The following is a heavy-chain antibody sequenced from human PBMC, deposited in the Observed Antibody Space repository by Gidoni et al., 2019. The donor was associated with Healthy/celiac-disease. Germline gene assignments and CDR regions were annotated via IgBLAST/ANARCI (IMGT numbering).Heavy chain of an antibody. V-gene: IGHV3-23*01. CDR3: AKAHAAGTPNYSFDY. D-gene: IGHD6-13*01. CDR2: ISGSGGST. J-gene: IGHJ4*02. Sequence: SAISGSGGSTYYADSVKGRFTISRDNSKNTLYLQMNSLRAEDTAVYYCAKAHAAGTPNYSFDYWGQGTLVTVSS.